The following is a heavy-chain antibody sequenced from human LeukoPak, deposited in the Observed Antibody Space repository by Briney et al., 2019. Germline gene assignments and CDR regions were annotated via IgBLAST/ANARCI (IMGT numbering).Heavy chain of an antibody. CDR2: IYYSGST. Sequence: PSETLSLTCTVSGDSISSYYWSWIRQPPGKGLEWIGYIYYSGSTNINPSLRSRVILSVDTSKNQFSLKLSSVTAADTAVYYCARSAITMVRGVIISYFDYWGQGTLVTVSS. V-gene: IGHV4-59*12. D-gene: IGHD3-10*01. J-gene: IGHJ4*02. CDR3: ARSAITMVRGVIISYFDY. CDR1: GDSISSYY.